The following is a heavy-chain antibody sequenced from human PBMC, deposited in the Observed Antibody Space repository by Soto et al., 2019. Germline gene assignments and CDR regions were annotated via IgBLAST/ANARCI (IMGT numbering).Heavy chain of an antibody. CDR2: ISGSGGST. CDR1: GFTFSSYA. Sequence: GGSLRLSCAASGFTFSSYAMSWVRQAPGKGLEWVSAISGSGGSTYYADSVKGRFTISRDNSKNTLYLQMNSLRAEDTAVYYCAKDTPQGQIYYYYYGMDVWGQGTTVTVSS. V-gene: IGHV3-23*01. J-gene: IGHJ6*02. CDR3: AKDTPQGQIYYYYYGMDV.